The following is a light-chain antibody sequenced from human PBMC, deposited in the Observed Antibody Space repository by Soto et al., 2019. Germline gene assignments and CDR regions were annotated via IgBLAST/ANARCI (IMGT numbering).Light chain of an antibody. V-gene: IGLV1-44*01. CDR2: SNN. CDR3: ATWDDSLNAPV. CDR1: SSTIGTNS. J-gene: IGLJ3*02. Sequence: QSVLTQPPSASGTPGQRVIISCSGSSSTIGTNSVNWYQQLPGTAPKLLIYSNNRRPSGVPDRFSGSKSGTSASLAISGLQSEDEADYYCATWDDSLNAPVFGGGTKLTVL.